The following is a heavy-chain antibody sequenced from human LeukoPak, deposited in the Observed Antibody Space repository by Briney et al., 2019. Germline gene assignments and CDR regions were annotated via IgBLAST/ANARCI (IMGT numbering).Heavy chain of an antibody. CDR3: ARERGGAREPWFDP. CDR1: GGSISSSSYY. D-gene: IGHD1-26*01. J-gene: IGHJ5*02. CDR2: IYYSGST. Sequence: SETLSLTCTVSGGSISSSSYYWGLIRQPPGEGLEWIGSIYYSGSTYYNPSLKSRVTISVDTSKNQFSLKLSSVTAADTAVYYCARERGGAREPWFDPWGQGTLVTVSS. V-gene: IGHV4-39*02.